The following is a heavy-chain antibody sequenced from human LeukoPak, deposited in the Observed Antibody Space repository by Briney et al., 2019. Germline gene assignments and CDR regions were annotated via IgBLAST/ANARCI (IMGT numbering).Heavy chain of an antibody. CDR1: GFTFSSYW. J-gene: IGHJ4*02. CDR2: INTGGSTT. D-gene: IGHD5-24*01. Sequence: GGSLRLSCAASGFTFSSYWMHWVRHAPGKGLVWVSRINTGGSTTDYADSVKGRFTISRDNAKNTLYLQMNSLRAEDTAVYYCSRDLRGRDDYWGQGILVIVSS. CDR3: SRDLRGRDDY. V-gene: IGHV3-74*01.